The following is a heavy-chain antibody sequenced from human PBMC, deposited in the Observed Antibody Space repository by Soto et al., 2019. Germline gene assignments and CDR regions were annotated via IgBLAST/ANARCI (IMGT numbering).Heavy chain of an antibody. V-gene: IGHV3-23*01. Sequence: EVQLLESGGGLVQPGGSLRLSCAASGFTFSSYAMSWVRQAPGKGLEWVSAISGSGGSTYYADSVKCRFTIARDNSKNTLYLQTNSLRAEDTAVYYCATDISYSYGYDAFDIWGQGTMVTVSS. D-gene: IGHD5-18*01. CDR3: ATDISYSYGYDAFDI. J-gene: IGHJ3*02. CDR2: ISGSGGST. CDR1: GFTFSSYA.